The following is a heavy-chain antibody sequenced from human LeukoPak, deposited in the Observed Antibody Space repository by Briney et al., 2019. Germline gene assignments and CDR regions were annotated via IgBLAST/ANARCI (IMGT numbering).Heavy chain of an antibody. J-gene: IGHJ3*02. D-gene: IGHD3-22*01. Sequence: ASVKVSCKASGYTFTSYGISWARQAPGQGLEWMGWISAYNGNTNYAQKLQGRVTMTTDTSTSTAYMELRSLRSDDTAVYYCARSDSSGYQKLDDAFDIWGQGTMVTVSS. V-gene: IGHV1-18*01. CDR3: ARSDSSGYQKLDDAFDI. CDR2: ISAYNGNT. CDR1: GYTFTSYG.